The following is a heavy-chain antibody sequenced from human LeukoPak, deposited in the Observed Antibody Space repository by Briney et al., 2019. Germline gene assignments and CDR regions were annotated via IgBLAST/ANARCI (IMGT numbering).Heavy chain of an antibody. V-gene: IGHV4-39*01. D-gene: IGHD2-2*01. CDR1: GGSISSSSYY. CDR2: IYYSGST. Sequence: SETLSLTCTVSGGSISSSSYYWGWIRQRPGKGQEWFGSIYYSGSTYYNPSLKSRVSISVDTSKNQFSLKLSAVTAADTAVYYCASYCSSTSCYHDAFDIWGQGTMVTVSS. J-gene: IGHJ3*02. CDR3: ASYCSSTSCYHDAFDI.